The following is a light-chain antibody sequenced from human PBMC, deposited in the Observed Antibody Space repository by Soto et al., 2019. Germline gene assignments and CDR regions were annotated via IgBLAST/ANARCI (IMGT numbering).Light chain of an antibody. CDR1: QIISNW. V-gene: IGKV1-5*03. Sequence: DIQVTQSPSTLSASVGDSVTISCRASQIISNWLAWYQQKPGKAPKLLIYKASTLESGVPSRFSGSGSGTDFTLTISSLQPDDFATYHCQPYNTFLLTFGPGTRVDIK. CDR3: QPYNTFLLT. CDR2: KAS. J-gene: IGKJ3*01.